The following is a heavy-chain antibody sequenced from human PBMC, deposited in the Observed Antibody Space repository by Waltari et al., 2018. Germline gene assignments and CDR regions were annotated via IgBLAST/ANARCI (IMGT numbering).Heavy chain of an antibody. V-gene: IGHV3-23*01. Sequence: VLLLESGGGLVQPGGSLRLSCSASGFNFRSYAMTWVRQASGKGVEWVSAISGSGTNSYYVDSVKGRFTFSRDNSKNTLYLQMNSLRADDTAVYYCAKNHANGQPYYDSWGQGTLVIVSS. CDR2: ISGSGTNS. J-gene: IGHJ5*02. CDR3: AKNHANGQPYYDS. D-gene: IGHD3-3*01. CDR1: GFNFRSYA.